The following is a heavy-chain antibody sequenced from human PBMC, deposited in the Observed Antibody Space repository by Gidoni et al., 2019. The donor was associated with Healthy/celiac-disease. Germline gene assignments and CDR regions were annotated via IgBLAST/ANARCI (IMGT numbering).Heavy chain of an antibody. CDR1: GGSFSGYY. Sequence: HVQLQHWGAGLLKPSETLSLTCAVYGGSFSGYYWSWIRQPPGKGLAWIGEINHSGSTNYNPTLKSRVTISVDTSKNQCSLKLGSVTAADTAVYYCARAGYGMDVWGKGTTVTVSS. J-gene: IGHJ6*04. CDR3: ARAGYGMDV. CDR2: INHSGST. V-gene: IGHV4-34*01.